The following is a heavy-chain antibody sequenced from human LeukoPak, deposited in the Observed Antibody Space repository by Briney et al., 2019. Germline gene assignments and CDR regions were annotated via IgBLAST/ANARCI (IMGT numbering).Heavy chain of an antibody. Sequence: GGSLRLSCAASGFTFSSYGMHWVRQAPGKGLEWVAVIWYDGSNKYYADSVKGRFTISRDNSKNTLYLQMNSLRAEDTAVYYCARDFIRGGDIVATTQIDYWGQGTLVTVSS. V-gene: IGHV3-33*01. CDR1: GFTFSSYG. CDR2: IWYDGSNK. D-gene: IGHD5-12*01. CDR3: ARDFIRGGDIVATTQIDY. J-gene: IGHJ4*02.